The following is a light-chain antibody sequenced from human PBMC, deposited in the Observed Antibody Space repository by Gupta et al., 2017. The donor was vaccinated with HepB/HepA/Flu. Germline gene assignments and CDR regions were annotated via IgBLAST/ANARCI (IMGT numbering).Light chain of an antibody. CDR3: MQFTWCPNT. CDR1: RSLVSTDGNTY. CDR2: KVS. Sequence: DVVLTQSPLSLPVTLGQPASISCTSSRSLVSTDGNTYFDWFHQGPGQSPRRLIYKVSKRDSGVPDRFSGSGSDTDFTLKISRVEAEDLGVYSCMQFTWCPNTFAKGTKLKIK. J-gene: IGKJ2*01. V-gene: IGKV2-30*01.